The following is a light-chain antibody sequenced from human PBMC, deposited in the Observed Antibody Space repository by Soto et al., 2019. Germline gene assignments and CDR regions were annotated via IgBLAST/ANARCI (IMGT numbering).Light chain of an antibody. Sequence: QSALTQPPSASGSAGQSVSISCTGTSSDVGGYNYVSWYQQYPGKVPKLMVYEVNKRPSGVPDRFSGSKSGNTASLTVSGLQAEAEADYYCTSYAGGNNVFGTGTQLTV. V-gene: IGLV2-8*01. J-gene: IGLJ1*01. CDR1: SSDVGGYNY. CDR3: TSYAGGNNV. CDR2: EVN.